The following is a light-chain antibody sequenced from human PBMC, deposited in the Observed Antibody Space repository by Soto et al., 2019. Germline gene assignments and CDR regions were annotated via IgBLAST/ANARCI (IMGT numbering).Light chain of an antibody. CDR1: SSDVGGYNY. CDR3: SSYVGTNSYV. Sequence: QSALTQPPSASGSPGQSVTISCTGTSSDVGGYNYVSWYQQHPGKAPKLMIYEVSKRPSGVPDRFSGSKSGNTASLTVSGLQAEEEADYYCSSYVGTNSYVFGTGTKVTVL. CDR2: EVS. J-gene: IGLJ1*01. V-gene: IGLV2-8*01.